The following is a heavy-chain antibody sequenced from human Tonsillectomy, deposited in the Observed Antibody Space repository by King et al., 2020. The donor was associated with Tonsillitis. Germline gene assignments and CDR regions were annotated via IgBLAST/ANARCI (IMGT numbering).Heavy chain of an antibody. J-gene: IGHJ1*01. V-gene: IGHV1-2*02. CDR1: GYTFTGYF. Sequence: QLVQSGAEVKKPGASVKVSCKTSGYTFTGYFTHWVRQAPGQGLEWMGWINPNTGGTNYAQKFQGRVSMPRDTSISTAYMELSRLRSDDTAVYYCTKAVGIVASRPEYLQHWGQGTLVTVSS. CDR3: TKAVGIVASRPEYLQH. D-gene: IGHD6-13*01. CDR2: INPNTGGT.